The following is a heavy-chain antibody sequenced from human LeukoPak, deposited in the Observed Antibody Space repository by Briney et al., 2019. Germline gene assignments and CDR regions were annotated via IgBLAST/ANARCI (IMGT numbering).Heavy chain of an antibody. CDR1: GYTFTGYY. Sequence: ASVKVSCKASGYTFTGYYMHWVRQAPGQGLEWMGWINPNSGGTNYAQKFQGWVTMTRDTSISTAYMELSRLRSDDTAVYYCARINVPYYYGSGSYYNPPYYFDYWGQGTLVTVSS. CDR3: ARINVPYYYGSGSYYNPPYYFDY. V-gene: IGHV1-2*04. CDR2: INPNSGGT. D-gene: IGHD3-10*01. J-gene: IGHJ4*02.